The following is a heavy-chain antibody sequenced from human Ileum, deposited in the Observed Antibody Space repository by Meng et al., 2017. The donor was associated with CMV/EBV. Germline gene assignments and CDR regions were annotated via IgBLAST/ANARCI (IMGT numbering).Heavy chain of an antibody. CDR3: ARGAFAARSVELDY. CDR2: INVYNGNT. D-gene: IGHD6-6*01. J-gene: IGHJ4*02. V-gene: IGHV1-18*01. CDR1: GYTFISYG. Sequence: ASGYTFISYGISWVRQAPGKGLEWMGWINVYNGNTNYAQNIQGRVTMTTDTSTSTAYMELTNLRSDDTAVYYCARGAFAARSVELDYWGQGTLVTVSS.